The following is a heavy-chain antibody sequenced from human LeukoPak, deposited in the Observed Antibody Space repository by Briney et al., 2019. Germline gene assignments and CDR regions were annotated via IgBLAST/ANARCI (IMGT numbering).Heavy chain of an antibody. V-gene: IGHV3-23*01. D-gene: IGHD6-19*01. CDR3: DYVRRGAVAGLFDY. Sequence: GGSLRLSCAASGFTFSSYAMSWVRQAPGKGPEWVSAISGSGGSTYYADSVKGRFTISRDNSKNTLYLQMNSLRAEDAAVYYCDYVRRGAVAGLFDYWGQGTLVTVSS. CDR2: ISGSGGST. J-gene: IGHJ4*02. CDR1: GFTFSSYA.